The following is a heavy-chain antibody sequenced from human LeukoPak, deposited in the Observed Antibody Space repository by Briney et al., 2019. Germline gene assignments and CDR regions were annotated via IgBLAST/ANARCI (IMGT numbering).Heavy chain of an antibody. J-gene: IGHJ4*02. Sequence: GGSLRLSCAASGFTISTYWMSWVRQAPGKGLECVANIKRDGSEKYYVDSVKGRFTIFRDDAKSSLYLQMNSLRAEDTAVYFCARVYTGNRWHFDYWGQGTLVTVSS. D-gene: IGHD2-2*02. CDR1: GFTISTYW. CDR2: IKRDGSEK. CDR3: ARVYTGNRWHFDY. V-gene: IGHV3-7*03.